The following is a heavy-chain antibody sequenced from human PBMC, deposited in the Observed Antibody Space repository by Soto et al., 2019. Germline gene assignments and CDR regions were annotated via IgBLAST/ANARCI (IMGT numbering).Heavy chain of an antibody. CDR2: LSWNSGSR. D-gene: IGHD6-6*01. V-gene: IGHV3-9*01. Sequence: GGSLRLPCAASGFTLDDYAMHWVRQAPGKGLEWVSGLSWNSGSRGYADSVKGRFTIPRDNAKNSLYLQINSLRAEDTALYYCAKVLSSSRYYYYRIDVWGQGTTVTVSS. J-gene: IGHJ6*02. CDR1: GFTLDDYA. CDR3: AKVLSSSRYYYYRIDV.